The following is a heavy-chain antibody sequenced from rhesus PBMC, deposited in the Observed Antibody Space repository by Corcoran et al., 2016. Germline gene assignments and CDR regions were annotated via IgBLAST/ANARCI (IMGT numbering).Heavy chain of an antibody. Sequence: QVQLQESGPGLVKPSETLSLTCAVSGGSISSSYYYWSWIRQAPGKGVGWVGYISYGGSTSYNPSLQGRVAIARDTSKNQFSLKLTSVTAADTAVYYCAREGDIVLVKSYWGQGVLVTVSS. V-gene: IGHV4-122*02. CDR1: GGSISSSYYY. D-gene: IGHD2-8*01. CDR2: ISYGGST. J-gene: IGHJ4*01. CDR3: AREGDIVLVKSY.